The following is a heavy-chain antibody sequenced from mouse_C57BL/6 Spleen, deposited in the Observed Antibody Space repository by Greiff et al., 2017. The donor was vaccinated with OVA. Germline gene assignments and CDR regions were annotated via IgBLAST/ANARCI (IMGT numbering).Heavy chain of an antibody. CDR1: GYAFSSYW. CDR2: IYPGDGDT. V-gene: IGHV1-80*01. Sequence: QVQLQQSGAELVKPGASVKISCKASGYAFSSYWMNWVKQRPGKGLEWIGQIYPGDGDTNYNGKFKGKATLTADKSSSTAYMQLSSLTSEDSSVYFCARGAGVSYCFDYWGQGTTLTVSS. J-gene: IGHJ2*01. D-gene: IGHD3-3*01. CDR3: ARGAGVSYCFDY.